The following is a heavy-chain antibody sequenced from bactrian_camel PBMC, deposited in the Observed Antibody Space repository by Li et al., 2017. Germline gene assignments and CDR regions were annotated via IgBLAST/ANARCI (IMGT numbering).Heavy chain of an antibody. Sequence: HVQLVESGGGSVQAGGSLRLSCTASDIPCAMGWFRQAPGKEREGVAALGNDGSATVATAVKGRFTFPKDDYANTLNLVMDSLKPEDTAMYYCAASTQRTPLLRAVDFEYWGQGTQVTVS. D-gene: IGHD5*01. CDR2: LGNDGSA. V-gene: IGHV3S55*01. CDR3: AASTQRTPLLRAVDFEY. J-gene: IGHJ4*01. CDR1: DIPCA.